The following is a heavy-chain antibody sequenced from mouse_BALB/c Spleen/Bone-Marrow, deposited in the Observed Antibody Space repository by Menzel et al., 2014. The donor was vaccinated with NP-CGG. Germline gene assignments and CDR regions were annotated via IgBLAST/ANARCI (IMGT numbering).Heavy chain of an antibody. J-gene: IGHJ2*01. V-gene: IGHV1-80*01. CDR3: ARGGISVDY. CDR1: GYVFSTYW. Sequence: VKLMESGAELVRPGSSVKISCESSGYVFSTYWINWVKQRPGQGLVWIGQIYPGDGDTDYNGKFKDKATLTADKSSNTAYMQLSSLTSEDSAVYFCARGGISVDYWGQGTTLTVSS. CDR2: IYPGDGDT.